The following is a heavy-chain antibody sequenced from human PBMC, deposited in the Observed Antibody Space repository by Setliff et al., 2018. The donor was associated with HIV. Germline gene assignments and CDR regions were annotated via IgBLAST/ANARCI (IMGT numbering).Heavy chain of an antibody. CDR1: GGSISSLX. Sequence: PSETLSLTCSVSGGSISSLXXSWIRQPPGKGLDWIGSIHYSGTTDYNPSLKSRLTISIDTSKTQFSLKLSSLTAADTAVYYCARGRTGHDYWGQGTLVTVSS. V-gene: IGHV4-59*11. CDR2: IHYSGTT. J-gene: IGHJ4*02. CDR3: ARGRTGHDY.